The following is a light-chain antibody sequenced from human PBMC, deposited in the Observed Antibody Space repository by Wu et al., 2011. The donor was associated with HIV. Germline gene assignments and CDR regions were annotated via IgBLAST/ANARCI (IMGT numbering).Light chain of an antibody. CDR3: QQYGGAPFT. CDR2: DAS. J-gene: IGKJ4*01. V-gene: IGKV3-20*01. CDR1: QSIGNY. Sequence: EIVLTQSPGALSLSPGDRATLSCRASQSIGNYLAWYQQKPGQTPRLLFFDASNRATGIPARFSGRGSGTDFTLTISRLEPEDFAVYYCQQYGGAPFTFGGGTKMEI.